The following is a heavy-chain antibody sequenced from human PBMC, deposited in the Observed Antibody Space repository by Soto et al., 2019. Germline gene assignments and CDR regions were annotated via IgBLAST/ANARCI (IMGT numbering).Heavy chain of an antibody. CDR2: INAGNGNT. V-gene: IGHV1-3*01. J-gene: IGHJ5*02. CDR3: ARADYGDYGGWFDP. CDR1: GYTFTSYA. Sequence: QVQLVQSGAEVKKPGASVKVSCKASGYTFTSYAMRWVRQAPGQRLEWMGWINAGNGNTKYSQKFQGRVTITRDASASTAYMELSSLRSEDTAVYYCARADYGDYGGWFDPWGQGTLVTVSS. D-gene: IGHD4-17*01.